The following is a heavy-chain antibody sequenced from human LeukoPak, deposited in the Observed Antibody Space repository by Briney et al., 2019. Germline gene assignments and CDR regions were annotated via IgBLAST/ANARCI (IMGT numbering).Heavy chain of an antibody. CDR3: VGDWPGADSMRGDY. CDR2: IKPDGSEK. CDR1: GFTFSNYW. J-gene: IGHJ4*02. Sequence: GGSLRLSCAGSGFTFSNYWMSWVRQAPGKGLEWVANIKPDGSEKNFVDSVKGRFTISRDNAKNSLYLQMNSLRVDDTAVYYCVGDWPGADSMRGDYWGQGTLVTVSS. D-gene: IGHD6-19*01. V-gene: IGHV3-7*04.